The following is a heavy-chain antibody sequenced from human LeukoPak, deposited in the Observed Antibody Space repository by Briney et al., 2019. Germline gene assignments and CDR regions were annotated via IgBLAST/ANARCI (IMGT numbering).Heavy chain of an antibody. CDR2: ISAYNGNT. V-gene: IGHV1-18*04. CDR1: GYTFTSYG. J-gene: IGHJ5*02. D-gene: IGHD2-2*01. Sequence: ASVKVSCKASGYTFTSYGISWVRRAPGQGLEWMGWISAYNGNTNYAQKLQGRVTMTTDTSTSTAYMELRSLRSDDTAVYYCARIPPVVVPAAPNWFDPWGQGTLVTVSS. CDR3: ARIPPVVVPAAPNWFDP.